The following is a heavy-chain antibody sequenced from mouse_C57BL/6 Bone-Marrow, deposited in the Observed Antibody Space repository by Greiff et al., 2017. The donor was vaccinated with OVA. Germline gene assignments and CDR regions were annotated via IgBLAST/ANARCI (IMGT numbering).Heavy chain of an antibody. V-gene: IGHV5-2*01. D-gene: IGHD2-4*01. CDR3: ARPSMITMDFDY. Sequence: EVQLVESGGGLVQPGESLKLSCESTEYKFPSHDMSWVRKTQEHRLELVAAIHRDGGSTSYPDTMERRFIISRDHTEKTLYLQTSSLRSEDTALYDCARPSMITMDFDYWGQGTTLTVSS. CDR2: IHRDGGST. J-gene: IGHJ2*01. CDR1: EYKFPSHD.